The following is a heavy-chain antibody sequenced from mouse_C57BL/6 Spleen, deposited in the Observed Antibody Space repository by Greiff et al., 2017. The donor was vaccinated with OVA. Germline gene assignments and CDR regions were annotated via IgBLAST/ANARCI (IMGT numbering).Heavy chain of an antibody. CDR2: IDPSDSET. CDR1: GYTFTSYW. V-gene: IGHV1-52*01. J-gene: IGHJ4*01. D-gene: IGHD2-1*01. CDR3: ARYGNYVDAMDY. Sequence: QVQLQQPGAELVRPGSSVKLSCKASGYTFTSYWMHWVKQRPIQGLEWIGNIDPSDSETHYNQKFKDKATLTVDQSSSTAYMQLSSLTSEDSAVYYCARYGNYVDAMDYWGQGTSVTVSS.